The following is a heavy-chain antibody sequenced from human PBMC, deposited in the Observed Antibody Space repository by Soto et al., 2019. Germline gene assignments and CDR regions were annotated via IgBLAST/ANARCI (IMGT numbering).Heavy chain of an antibody. J-gene: IGHJ6*02. V-gene: IGHV1-46*01. CDR2: INPSGGST. Sequence: GASVKVSCKASGYTFTSYYMHWVRQAPGQGLEWMGIINPSGGSTSYAQKFQGRVTMTRDTCTSTVYMELSSLRSEDTAVYYCAREYYGSGGYLLGPNYYYYGMDVWGQGTTVTVS. CDR1: GYTFTSYY. CDR3: AREYYGSGGYLLGPNYYYYGMDV. D-gene: IGHD3-10*01.